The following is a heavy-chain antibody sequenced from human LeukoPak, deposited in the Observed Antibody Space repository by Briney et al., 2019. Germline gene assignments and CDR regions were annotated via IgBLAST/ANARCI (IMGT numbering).Heavy chain of an antibody. CDR1: GFTVSSNY. Sequence: TGGSLRLSCAASGFTVSSNYMSWVRQAPGKGLEWVSVIYSGGSTYYADSVKGRFTISRDNSKNTLYLQMNSLRAEDTAVYYCARTNYSHFDYWGQGTLVTVSS. CDR3: ARTNYSHFDY. CDR2: IYSGGST. J-gene: IGHJ4*02. D-gene: IGHD4-11*01. V-gene: IGHV3-53*01.